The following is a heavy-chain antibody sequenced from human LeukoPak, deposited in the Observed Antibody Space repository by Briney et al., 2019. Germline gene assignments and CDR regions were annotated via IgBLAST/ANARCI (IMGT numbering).Heavy chain of an antibody. J-gene: IGHJ4*02. CDR1: GGSFSGYY. CDR3: AREHSYGQGGIDY. V-gene: IGHV4-34*01. Sequence: SETLSLTCAVYGGSFSGYYWSWIRQPPGKGLEWIGEINHSGSTNYNPSLKSRVTISVDTSKNQFSLKLSSVTAADTAVYYCAREHSYGQGGIDYWGQGTLVTVSS. CDR2: INHSGST. D-gene: IGHD5-18*01.